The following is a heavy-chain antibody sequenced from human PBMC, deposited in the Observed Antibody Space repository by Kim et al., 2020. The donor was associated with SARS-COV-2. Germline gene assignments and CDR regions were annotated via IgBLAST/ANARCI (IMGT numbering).Heavy chain of an antibody. D-gene: IGHD3-16*01. CDR3: ARDWEIGGDAFDI. Sequence: YNPALNSRVSISVDTSKNQFSLKLSSVTAADTAVYYCARDWEIGGDAFDIWGQGTMVTVSS. J-gene: IGHJ3*02. V-gene: IGHV4-59*01.